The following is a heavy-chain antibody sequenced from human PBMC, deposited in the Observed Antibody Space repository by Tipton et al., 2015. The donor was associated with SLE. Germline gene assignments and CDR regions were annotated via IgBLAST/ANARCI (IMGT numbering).Heavy chain of an antibody. V-gene: IGHV4-31*11. J-gene: IGHJ3*02. Sequence: TLSLTCAVSGVSISSSDWWTWIRQLPGRGLEWIGYIYYGGKTHYNPSLNSRVTISIDTSKNHFSLRLSSVTAADTAVYYCARGVPGELRGSDWILDAFNIWGQGTEVTVSS. D-gene: IGHD3-16*01. CDR1: GVSISSSDW. CDR3: ARGVPGELRGSDWILDAFNI. CDR2: IYYGGKT.